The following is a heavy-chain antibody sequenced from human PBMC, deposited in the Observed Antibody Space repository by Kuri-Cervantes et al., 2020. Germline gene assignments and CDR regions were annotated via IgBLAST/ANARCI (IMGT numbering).Heavy chain of an antibody. J-gene: IGHJ3*02. V-gene: IGHV3-21*01. CDR1: GFTFSSYS. CDR3: ARDHSSSPNAFDI. CDR2: ISSSSSYI. Sequence: GESLKISCAASGFTFSSYSMNWVRQAPGKGLEWVSSISSSSSYIYYADSVKGRFTISRDNAKISLYLQMNSLRAEDTAVYYCARDHSSSPNAFDIWGQGTMVTVSS. D-gene: IGHD6-6*01.